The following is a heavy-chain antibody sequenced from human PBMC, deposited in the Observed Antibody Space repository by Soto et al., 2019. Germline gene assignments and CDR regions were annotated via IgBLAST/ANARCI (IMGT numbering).Heavy chain of an antibody. CDR1: GFYLSSSG. CDR2: IYYDESDK. J-gene: IGHJ4*02. D-gene: IGHD5-12*01. Sequence: QVQLVESGGGVIKPGRSLRLSCAASGFYLSSSGMHWVRQAPGKGLEWVAVIYYDESDKVYSDSVRGRFTVSKDDSKNTLYLQMTSLRAEDTAMYFCARSRDGYNHGLNSWGQGTLVTVSS. V-gene: IGHV3-33*01. CDR3: ARSRDGYNHGLNS.